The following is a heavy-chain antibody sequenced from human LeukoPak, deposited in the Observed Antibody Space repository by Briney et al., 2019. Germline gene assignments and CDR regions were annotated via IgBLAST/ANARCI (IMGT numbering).Heavy chain of an antibody. V-gene: IGHV3-30*02. CDR3: ARLRSAHSSSWSLDY. CDR2: TRYDGVNK. CDR1: GFTFSTYG. Sequence: PGGSLRLSCAASGFTFSTYGMHWVRQAPGKGLEWVAFTRYDGVNKYYADSEKGRFTISRDNAKNSLYLQMNSLRAEDTAVYYCARLRSAHSSSWSLDYWGQGTLVTVSS. D-gene: IGHD6-13*01. J-gene: IGHJ4*02.